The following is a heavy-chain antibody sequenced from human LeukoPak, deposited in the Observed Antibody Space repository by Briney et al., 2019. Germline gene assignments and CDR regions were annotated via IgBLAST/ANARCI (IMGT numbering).Heavy chain of an antibody. D-gene: IGHD4-17*01. CDR2: INPNSCGT. J-gene: IGHJ4*02. CDR1: GYTFTGYY. CDR3: ARVSDYGDPFDY. Sequence: ASVKVSCKASGYTFTGYYMHWVRQAPGQGLEWMGWINPNSCGTNYAQKFQGRVTMTRDTSISTAYMELSGLRSDDTAVYYCARVSDYGDPFDYWGQGTLVTVSS. V-gene: IGHV1-2*02.